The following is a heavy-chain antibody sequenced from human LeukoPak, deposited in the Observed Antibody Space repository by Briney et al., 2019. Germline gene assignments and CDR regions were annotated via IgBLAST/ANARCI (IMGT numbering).Heavy chain of an antibody. CDR3: AKTRGRDLDY. J-gene: IGHJ4*02. D-gene: IGHD3-10*01. Sequence: GRSLRLSCAASGFTFSSYGMHWVRQAPGKGLEWVAVISYDGSNKYYADSVKGRFTISRDNSKNTLYLQMNSLRAEDTAVYYCAKTRGRDLDYWGQGTLVTVSS. CDR1: GFTFSSYG. V-gene: IGHV3-30*18. CDR2: ISYDGSNK.